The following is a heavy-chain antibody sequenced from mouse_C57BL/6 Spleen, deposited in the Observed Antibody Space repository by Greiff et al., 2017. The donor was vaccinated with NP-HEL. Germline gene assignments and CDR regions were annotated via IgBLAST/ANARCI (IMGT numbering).Heavy chain of an antibody. CDR1: GYSFTGYY. D-gene: IGHD2-12*01. CDR3: ARGYDVWFAY. Sequence: EVQLQQSGPELVKPGASVKISCKASGYSFTGYYMNWVKQSPEKSLEWIGEINPSTGGTTYNQKFKAKATLTVDKSSSTAYMQLKSLTSEDSAVYYCARGYDVWFAYWGQGTLVTVSA. CDR2: INPSTGGT. V-gene: IGHV1-42*01. J-gene: IGHJ3*01.